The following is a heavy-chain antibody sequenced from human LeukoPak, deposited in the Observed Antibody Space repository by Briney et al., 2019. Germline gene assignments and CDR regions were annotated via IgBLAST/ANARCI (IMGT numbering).Heavy chain of an antibody. Sequence: ASVKVSCTASGYSFTTYYIHWVRQAPGQGLEWMGIINPSRGSTTYAQKFQDKVTVTRDTSTSTVYMELSSLRPEDTAVYYCARDRRGDGFNYDYWGQGTLVTVSS. CDR3: ARDRRGDGFNYDY. J-gene: IGHJ4*02. D-gene: IGHD5-24*01. V-gene: IGHV1-46*01. CDR2: INPSRGST. CDR1: GYSFTTYY.